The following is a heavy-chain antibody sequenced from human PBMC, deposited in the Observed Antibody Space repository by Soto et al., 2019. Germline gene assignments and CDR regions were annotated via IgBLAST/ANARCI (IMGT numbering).Heavy chain of an antibody. CDR2: ISGSGGST. CDR3: AKSPYQQWLVHIDY. CDR1: GFTFSSYA. J-gene: IGHJ4*02. D-gene: IGHD6-19*01. V-gene: IGHV3-23*01. Sequence: EVQLLESGGGLVQPGGSLRLSCAASGFTFSSYAMSWVRQAPGKGLEWVSAISGSGGSTYYADSVKGRFTISRDNSTNTLYLQMNSLRAEDTAVYYCAKSPYQQWLVHIDYWGQGTLVTVSS.